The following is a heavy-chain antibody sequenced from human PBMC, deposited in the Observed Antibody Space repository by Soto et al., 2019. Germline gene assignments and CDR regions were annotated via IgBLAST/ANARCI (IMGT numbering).Heavy chain of an antibody. CDR1: GGAVSSGSYY. CDR3: ARGLYGSSLDGYNYYYGMDV. D-gene: IGHD6-6*01. CDR2: IYYSGST. Sequence: QVQLQESGPGLVKPSETLSLTCTVSGGAVSSGSYYWSWIRQPPGKGLEWMGYIYYSGSTNYNPSLKSRVTIAVDTYKNQFALKLSSVTAADTAVDYCARGLYGSSLDGYNYYYGMDVWGQGTTVTVSS. V-gene: IGHV4-61*01. J-gene: IGHJ6*02.